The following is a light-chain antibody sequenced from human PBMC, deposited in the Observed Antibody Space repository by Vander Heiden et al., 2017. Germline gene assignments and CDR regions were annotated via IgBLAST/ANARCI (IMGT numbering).Light chain of an antibody. Sequence: DIQMTQSPSSMSASVGDRVTITCRASQAITSWLSWYQQKPGKAPKLLICGVSNLERGVPPRFSGSGSGSEFTLSISSLQPEDFATYICQQAHSFPYTFGQGTTLDMK. CDR3: QQAHSFPYT. CDR1: QAITSW. J-gene: IGKJ2*01. V-gene: IGKV1-12*02. CDR2: GVS.